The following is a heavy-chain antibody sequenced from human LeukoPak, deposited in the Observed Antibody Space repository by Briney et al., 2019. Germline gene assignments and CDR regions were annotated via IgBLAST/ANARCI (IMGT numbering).Heavy chain of an antibody. CDR2: INHSGST. CDR3: ARGGKRIAKRAFDI. CDR1: GGSFSGYY. V-gene: IGHV4-34*01. D-gene: IGHD6-13*01. J-gene: IGHJ3*02. Sequence: PSETLSLTCAVYGGSFSGYYWSWIRRPPGKGLEWIGEINHSGSTNYNPSLKSRVTISVDTSKNQFSLKLSPVTAADTAVYYCARGGKRIAKRAFDIWGQGTMVTVSS.